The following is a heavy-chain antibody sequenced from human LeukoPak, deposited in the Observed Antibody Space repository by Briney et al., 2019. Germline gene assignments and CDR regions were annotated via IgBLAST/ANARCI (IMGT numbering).Heavy chain of an antibody. V-gene: IGHV3-21*01. J-gene: IGHJ4*02. Sequence: GGSLRLSCAASGFTFSSYSMNWARQAPGKGLEWVSSISSSSSYIYYADSVKGRFTISRDNAKNSLYLQMNSLRAEDTAVYYCARILDSAWGGLGYWGQGTLVTVSS. D-gene: IGHD6-19*01. CDR3: ARILDSAWGGLGY. CDR2: ISSSSSYI. CDR1: GFTFSSYS.